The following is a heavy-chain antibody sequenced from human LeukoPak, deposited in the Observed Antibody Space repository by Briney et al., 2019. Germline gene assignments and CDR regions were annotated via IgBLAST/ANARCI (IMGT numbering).Heavy chain of an antibody. CDR1: GFHLSSYA. V-gene: IGHV3-23*01. CDR3: AKGGRGSYLSAFDI. J-gene: IGHJ3*02. D-gene: IGHD1-26*01. Sequence: PGGSLRLSCAASGFHLSSYAMSWVRQAPGEGVEWVSAIGCSGGSTYYADTVKGRFTISRDNSKITLYLQMNSLRAEDTAVYYCAKGGRGSYLSAFDIWGQGTMVTVSS. CDR2: IGCSGGST.